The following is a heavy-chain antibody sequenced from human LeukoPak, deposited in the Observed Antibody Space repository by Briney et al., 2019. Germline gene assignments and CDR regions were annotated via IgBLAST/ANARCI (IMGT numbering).Heavy chain of an antibody. V-gene: IGHV1-2*02. CDR3: ARNLWFGESSDAFDM. CDR2: INPNSGGT. CDR1: GYIFTGYY. D-gene: IGHD3-10*01. Sequence: GASVKVSCKASGYIFTGYYMHWVRQAPGQGLEWMGWINPNSGGTNYAQKFQGRVTMTRDTSISTAYMEVSRLRSDDTAVYYCARNLWFGESSDAFDMWGQGTMVTVSS. J-gene: IGHJ3*02.